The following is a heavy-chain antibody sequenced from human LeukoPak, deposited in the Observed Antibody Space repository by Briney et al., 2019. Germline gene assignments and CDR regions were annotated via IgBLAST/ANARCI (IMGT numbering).Heavy chain of an antibody. D-gene: IGHD5-18*01. CDR1: GFTFSSYA. J-gene: IGHJ4*02. Sequence: PGGSLRLSCAASGFTFSSYAMHWVRQAPGKGLEWVAVISYDGSNKYYADSVKGRLTISRDNSKNTLYLQMNSLRAEDTAVYYCARSSNEGYSYAPFDYWGQGTLVTVSS. V-gene: IGHV3-30-3*01. CDR2: ISYDGSNK. CDR3: ARSSNEGYSYAPFDY.